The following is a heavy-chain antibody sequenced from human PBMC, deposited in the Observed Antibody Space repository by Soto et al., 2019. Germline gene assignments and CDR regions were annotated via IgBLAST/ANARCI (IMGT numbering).Heavy chain of an antibody. CDR2: ISLYSDGT. CDR3: ARVVPGAEAWFGP. D-gene: IGHD2-2*01. V-gene: IGHV1-18*01. CDR1: GGTFSSCA. J-gene: IGHJ5*02. Sequence: GASVKVSCKASGGTFSSCAISWVRQAPGQRLEWLGWISLYSDGTNYAQKFQGRVSMTTDTSTTTAYMELRSLRSDDTAVYYCARVVPGAEAWFGPWGQGTLVTVSS.